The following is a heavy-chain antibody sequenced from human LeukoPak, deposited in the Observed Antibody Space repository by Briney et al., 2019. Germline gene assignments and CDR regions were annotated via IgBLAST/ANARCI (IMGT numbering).Heavy chain of an antibody. J-gene: IGHJ5*02. V-gene: IGHV4-34*01. CDR1: GGSFSGYY. Sequence: PSETLSLTCAVYGGSFSGYYWSWIRQPPGRGLEWIGEINHSGSTNYNPSLKSRVTISVDTSKNQFSLKLSSVTAADTAVYYCARINWKSDPWGQGTLVTASS. D-gene: IGHD1-20*01. CDR3: ARINWKSDP. CDR2: INHSGST.